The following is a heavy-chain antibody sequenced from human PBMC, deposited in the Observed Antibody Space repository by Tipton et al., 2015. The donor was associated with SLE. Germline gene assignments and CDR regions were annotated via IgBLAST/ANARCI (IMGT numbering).Heavy chain of an antibody. CDR1: GGSISSGGYS. D-gene: IGHD5/OR15-5a*01. Sequence: TLSLTCAVFGGSISSGGYSWSWIRQHPGKGLEWIGYIYYSGSTYYNPSLKSRVTISVDTSKNQFSLKLSSVTAADTAVCYCARQTRVAFDIWGQGTMVTVSS. V-gene: IGHV4-31*11. CDR3: ARQTRVAFDI. CDR2: IYYSGST. J-gene: IGHJ3*02.